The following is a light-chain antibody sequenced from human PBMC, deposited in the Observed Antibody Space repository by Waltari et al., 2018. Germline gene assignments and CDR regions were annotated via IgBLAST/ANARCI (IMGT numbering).Light chain of an antibody. V-gene: IGLV2-14*01. J-gene: IGLJ1*01. CDR2: DFS. CDR1: ISDVGGYHY. CDR3: SSYTSSSTYV. Sequence: QSALTQPASVSGSPGQSITISCPGTISDVGGYHYISWYQQHPGKAPKLMIYDFSKRPSGVSNRFSGSKSGNTASLTIAGLQAEDEADYYCSSYTSSSTYVFGTGTKVTVL.